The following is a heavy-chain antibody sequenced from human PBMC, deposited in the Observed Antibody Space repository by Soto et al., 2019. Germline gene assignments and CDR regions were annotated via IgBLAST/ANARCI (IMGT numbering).Heavy chain of an antibody. D-gene: IGHD3-9*01. CDR3: ARHVLRCFHRYAYDI. CDR1: GGSISSYY. Sequence: SENLSLTCTVSGGSISSYYWSWIRQPPGKGLEWIGYIYYRGSTNYNPSLKSRVTISVDTSKNQFSLKLSSVTAADTAVYYCARHVLRCFHRYAYDIWRQGT. V-gene: IGHV4-59*08. J-gene: IGHJ3*02. CDR2: IYYRGST.